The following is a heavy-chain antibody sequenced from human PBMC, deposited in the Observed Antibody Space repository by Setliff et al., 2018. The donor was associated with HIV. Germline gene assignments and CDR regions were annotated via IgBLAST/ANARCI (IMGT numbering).Heavy chain of an antibody. CDR3: ATDQGSSWFDP. V-gene: IGHV3-15*01. D-gene: IGHD2-2*01. J-gene: IGHJ5*02. CDR2: IKSRTEGGTT. CDR1: GLTFSNAW. Sequence: GGSLRLSCAASGLTFSNAWMSWVRQAPGKGLEWVGRIKSRTEGGTTDYAAPVKGRFTISRDDSKNTLYLQMNSLKTEDTAVYYCATDQGSSWFDPWGQGTLVTVSS.